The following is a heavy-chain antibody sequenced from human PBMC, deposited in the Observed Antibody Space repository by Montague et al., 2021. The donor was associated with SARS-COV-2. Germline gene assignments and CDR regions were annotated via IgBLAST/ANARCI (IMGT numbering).Heavy chain of an antibody. CDR1: GGSLTNYY. V-gene: IGHV4-59*05. D-gene: IGHD3-10*01. J-gene: IGHJ3*02. CDR2: IYYSGST. Sequence: SETLSLTCTVSGGSLTNYYWSWIRQPPGKGLEWIGSIYYSGSTYYNPSLKSRVTISADTSKNQFSLKLSSVTAADTAVYYCARRERLLWFGELFFAFDIWGQGTMVTVSS. CDR3: ARRERLLWFGELFFAFDI.